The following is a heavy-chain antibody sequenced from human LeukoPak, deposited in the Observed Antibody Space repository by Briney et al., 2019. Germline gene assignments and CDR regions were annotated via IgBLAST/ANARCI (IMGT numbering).Heavy chain of an antibody. CDR1: GFIVSDFD. D-gene: IGHD3-3*01. V-gene: IGHV3-21*01. J-gene: IGHJ5*02. Sequence: PGGSLRLSCAASGFIVSDFDMNWVRQAPGKGLEWVSYLSTSGSYIHYAESVKGRFTISGDAGNNSLYLQLDSLTVEDTAVYFCARGNYDFAYDPWGQGTLVTVSS. CDR3: ARGNYDFAYDP. CDR2: LSTSGSYI.